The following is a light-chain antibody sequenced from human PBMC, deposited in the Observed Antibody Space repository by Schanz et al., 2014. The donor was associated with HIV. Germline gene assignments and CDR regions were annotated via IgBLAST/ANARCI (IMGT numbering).Light chain of an antibody. V-gene: IGKV3-20*01. CDR2: GAS. Sequence: EIVLTQSPATLSLSPGERATLSCRASQSVSSYLAWYQQKPGQAPRLLIYGASSRATGIPDRFSGSGSGTDFTLTISRLEPEDFAVYYCQQYGSSFGPGTKVDIK. J-gene: IGKJ3*01. CDR3: QQYGSS. CDR1: QSVSSY.